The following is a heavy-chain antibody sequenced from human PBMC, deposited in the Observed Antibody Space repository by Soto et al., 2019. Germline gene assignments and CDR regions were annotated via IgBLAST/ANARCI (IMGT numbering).Heavy chain of an antibody. J-gene: IGHJ3*02. CDR1: GFSVNSGY. Sequence: EVQLVESGGDLVQPGGSLRLSCVASGFSVNSGYMNWVRQAPGKGPQWVSVIYRGGTTYQPDSVKGRFTISRHDSKNALYLQLTRLSPEDTTVYYFARENDLNAFDIWGPGKRVTVSS. D-gene: IGHD1-1*01. V-gene: IGHV3-53*04. CDR3: ARENDLNAFDI. CDR2: IYRGGTT.